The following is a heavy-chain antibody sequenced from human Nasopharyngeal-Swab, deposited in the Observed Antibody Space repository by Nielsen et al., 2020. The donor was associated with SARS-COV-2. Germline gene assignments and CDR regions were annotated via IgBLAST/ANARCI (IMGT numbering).Heavy chain of an antibody. D-gene: IGHD5-18*01. J-gene: IGHJ4*02. CDR3: VKRVGDTPKVTDLDY. CDR1: GFIFSSFP. CDR2: ISSSGANA. V-gene: IGHV3-64D*08. Sequence: GGSLSLSCSASGFIFSSFPMQWVRQAPGKGLEYISAISSSGANAYYSDSVQGRFTISRDNSINTLYLQMSSLRTEDTAVYYCVKRVGDTPKVTDLDYWGQGTLVTVSS.